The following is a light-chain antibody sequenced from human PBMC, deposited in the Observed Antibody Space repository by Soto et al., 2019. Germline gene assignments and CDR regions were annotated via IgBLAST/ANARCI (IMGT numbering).Light chain of an antibody. CDR3: ATWDDGLNGPLYV. CDR2: GNI. Sequence: QSVLTQSPSASGTPGQRVTISCSGGSSNIGSNPVNWYQQLPGTAPKLLIYGNIVRPSGVPDRFSGSKSGTSASLAISGLQSEDEAEYYCATWDDGLNGPLYVFGPGTKLTVL. J-gene: IGLJ1*01. V-gene: IGLV1-44*01. CDR1: SSNIGSNP.